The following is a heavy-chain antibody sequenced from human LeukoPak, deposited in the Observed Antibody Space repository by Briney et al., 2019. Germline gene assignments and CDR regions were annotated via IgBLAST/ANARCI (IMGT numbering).Heavy chain of an antibody. J-gene: IGHJ4*02. CDR1: GFTFSSYE. Sequence: GGSLRLSCAASGFTFSSYEMNWVRQAPGKGLEWVSYISSSGSTIYYADSVKGRFTISRDNAKNSLYLQMNSLRAEDTAVYYCARARTGTTDYWGQGTLVTVSS. V-gene: IGHV3-48*03. D-gene: IGHD1-7*01. CDR3: ARARTGTTDY. CDR2: ISSSGSTI.